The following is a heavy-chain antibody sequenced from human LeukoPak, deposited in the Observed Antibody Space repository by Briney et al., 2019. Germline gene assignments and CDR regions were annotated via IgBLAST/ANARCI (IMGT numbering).Heavy chain of an antibody. V-gene: IGHV4-34*01. Sequence: PSETLSFTCAVYGGSFSGYYWSWIRQPPGKGLEWIGEINHSGSTNYNPSLKSRVTISVDTSKNQFSLKLSSVTAADTAVYYCAVAVAANFDYWGQGTLVTVSS. D-gene: IGHD6-19*01. CDR2: INHSGST. CDR1: GGSFSGYY. J-gene: IGHJ4*02. CDR3: AVAVAANFDY.